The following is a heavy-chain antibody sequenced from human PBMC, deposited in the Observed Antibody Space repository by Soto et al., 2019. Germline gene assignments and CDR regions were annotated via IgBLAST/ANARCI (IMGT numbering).Heavy chain of an antibody. D-gene: IGHD5-12*01. J-gene: IGHJ4*02. V-gene: IGHV3-21*01. CDR3: VRHSGYNLDS. CDR2: ISGDGNYI. CDR1: GFTFGIYS. Sequence: PGGSLRLSCAASGFTFGIYSMNWVRQAPGQGLEWVSSISGDGNYIYYADSLRGRCTISRDNAQNSLSLQMNSLGAEDTAVYYCVRHSGYNLDSWGQGTLVTVSS.